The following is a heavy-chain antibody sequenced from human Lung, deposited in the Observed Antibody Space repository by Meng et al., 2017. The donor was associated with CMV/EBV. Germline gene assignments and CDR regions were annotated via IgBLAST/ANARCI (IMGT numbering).Heavy chain of an antibody. CDR2: INPKSGGT. CDR1: GYTFTGYF. Sequence: ASVKVSCKASGYTFTGYFIHWVRQAPGQGLEWMGWINPKSGGTNFAQRFPGRVTMTRDTSISTVYMELRSLRSDDTAVYYCARALHVEYIDSSGYHDHWGQGXLVTVPQ. V-gene: IGHV1-2*02. CDR3: ARALHVEYIDSSGYHDH. J-gene: IGHJ4*02. D-gene: IGHD3-22*01.